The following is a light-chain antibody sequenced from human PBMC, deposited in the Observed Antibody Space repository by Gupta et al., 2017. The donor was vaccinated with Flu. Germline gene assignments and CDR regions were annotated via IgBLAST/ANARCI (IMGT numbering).Light chain of an antibody. CDR1: QSITRY. J-gene: IGKJ2*01. CDR3: QQRDSTSYT. V-gene: IGKV1-39*01. Sequence: DIQMTQSPSSLSASVGDRVTITCRASQSITRYLNWYQQKPGEVPRVAIYDASKLQSGVPSRFSGSGSATDYTLTISRLQPEDSGTYYCQQRDSTSYTFGQGTKMEIK. CDR2: DAS.